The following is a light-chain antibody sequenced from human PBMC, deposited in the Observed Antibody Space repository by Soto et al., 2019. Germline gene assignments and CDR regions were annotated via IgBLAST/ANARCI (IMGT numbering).Light chain of an antibody. CDR2: EVS. J-gene: IGLJ1*01. CDR3: SSYTSGSTPYV. V-gene: IGLV2-14*01. CDR1: NSDVGGYNY. Sequence: QSVLTQPASVSGSPGQSITISCTGTNSDVGGYNYVSWYQQHPGKAPELMIYEVSHRPSGVSNRFSGSKSDNTAFLTISGLLAEDEAYYYCSSYTSGSTPYVFGTGTKVTVL.